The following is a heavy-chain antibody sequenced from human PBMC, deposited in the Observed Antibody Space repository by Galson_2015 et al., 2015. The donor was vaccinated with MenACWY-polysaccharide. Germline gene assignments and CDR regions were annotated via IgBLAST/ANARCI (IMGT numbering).Heavy chain of an antibody. CDR1: GFTFSSYS. CDR3: ARSKFSSGYFVRAFDI. J-gene: IGHJ3*02. D-gene: IGHD3-22*01. CDR2: INSDGRST. V-gene: IGHV3-74*01. Sequence: LRLSCAASGFTFSSYSMHWVRQAPGKGLVWVSRINSDGRSTTHADSVKGRFTISRDNAKNTLFLQMNSLRAEDTAIYYCARSKFSSGYFVRAFDIWGQGTMVTVSS.